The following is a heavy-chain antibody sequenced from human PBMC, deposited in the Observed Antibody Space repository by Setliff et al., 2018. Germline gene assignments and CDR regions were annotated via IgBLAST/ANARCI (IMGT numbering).Heavy chain of an antibody. Sequence: SVKVSCKTSGYTFDDYGIAWVRQAPGQGLEWVGGILPLFGSATYARKFQGRVTITADESTSTTYMEVSSLTSEDTAEYFCARGPISGSGTYYGADWGQGTLVTVSS. J-gene: IGHJ4*02. CDR2: ILPLFGSA. D-gene: IGHD3-10*01. V-gene: IGHV1-69*13. CDR3: ARGPISGSGTYYGAD. CDR1: GYTFDDYG.